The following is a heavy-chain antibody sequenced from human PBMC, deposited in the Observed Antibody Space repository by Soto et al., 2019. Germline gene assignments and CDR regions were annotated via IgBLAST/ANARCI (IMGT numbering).Heavy chain of an antibody. CDR3: ARDSDYIDY. V-gene: IGHV3-33*01. Sequence: GGSLRLCCAASGFTVCSYGMDWVRQAPGKGLEWVAVIWYDGSNKYYADSVKGRFTISRDNSKNTLYLQMNSLRAEDTAVYYCARDSDYIDYWGQGTLVTVSS. D-gene: IGHD1-26*01. CDR1: GFTVCSYG. CDR2: IWYDGSNK. J-gene: IGHJ4*02.